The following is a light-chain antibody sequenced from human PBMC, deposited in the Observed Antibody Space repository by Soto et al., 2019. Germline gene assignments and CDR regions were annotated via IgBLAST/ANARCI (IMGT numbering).Light chain of an antibody. CDR1: SSNIGSNP. Sequence: QPVLTQPPSASGTPGQRVTISCSGSSSNIGSNPVHWYQQFPGTAPKVLIYSNYQRPSGVPDRFSGSKSGTSASLAISGLQSEDEADYYCAAWDDRLSDLLFGGGTKVTVL. V-gene: IGLV1-44*01. J-gene: IGLJ2*01. CDR2: SNY. CDR3: AAWDDRLSDLL.